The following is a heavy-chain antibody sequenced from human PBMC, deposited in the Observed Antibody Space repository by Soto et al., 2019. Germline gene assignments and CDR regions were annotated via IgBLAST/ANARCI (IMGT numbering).Heavy chain of an antibody. CDR2: IYYSGST. CDR3: ARGHGSGSYRPRIYYYYGMDV. D-gene: IGHD3-10*01. V-gene: IGHV4-59*08. J-gene: IGHJ6*02. CDR1: GGSFNGSY. Sequence: ASETLSLTCGVYGGSFNGSYWSWIRQPPGKGLELIGYIYYSGSTNYNPSLKSRVTISVDTSKNQFSLKLSSVTAADTAVYYCARGHGSGSYRPRIYYYYGMDVWGQGTTVTVSS.